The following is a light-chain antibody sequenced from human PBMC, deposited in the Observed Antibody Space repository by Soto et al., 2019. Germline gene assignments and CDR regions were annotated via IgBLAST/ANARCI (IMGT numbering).Light chain of an antibody. CDR2: ENN. J-gene: IGLJ3*02. Sequence: QAVVTQPPSVSAAPGQKVIISCSGSSSKIGNNYVSWYQQLPGTAPKLLIYENNKRPSGIPDRFSGSKSGTSATLGITGLLTGDEADYYCGTWDTSLSAWVFGGGTKLTVL. CDR1: SSKIGNNY. V-gene: IGLV1-51*02. CDR3: GTWDTSLSAWV.